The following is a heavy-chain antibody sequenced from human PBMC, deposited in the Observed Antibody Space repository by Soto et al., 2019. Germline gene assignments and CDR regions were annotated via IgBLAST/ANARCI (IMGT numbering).Heavy chain of an antibody. V-gene: IGHV4-31*03. D-gene: IGHD3-10*01. CDR1: GGSISSGGYY. CDR3: ARDRSITMVRGAPYGMDV. J-gene: IGHJ6*02. Sequence: SETLSLTCTVSGGSISSGGYYWSWIRQHPGKGLEWIGYIYYSGSTYYNPSLKSRVTISVDTSKNQFSLKLSSVTAADTAVYYCARDRSITMVRGAPYGMDVWGQGTTVTVSS. CDR2: IYYSGST.